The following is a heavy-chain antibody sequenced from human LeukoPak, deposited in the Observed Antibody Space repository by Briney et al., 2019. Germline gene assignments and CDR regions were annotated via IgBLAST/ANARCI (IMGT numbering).Heavy chain of an antibody. V-gene: IGHV1-2*02. Sequence: APVKVSCKASRYTFTGYYMHWVRQAPGQGLEWMGWINPNSGGTNYAQKFQGRVTMTRDTSISTAYMELSSLRSEDTAVYYCARDKDCSGGSCYFSGGSFDYWGQGTLVTVSS. CDR2: INPNSGGT. D-gene: IGHD2-15*01. CDR1: RYTFTGYY. CDR3: ARDKDCSGGSCYFSGGSFDY. J-gene: IGHJ4*02.